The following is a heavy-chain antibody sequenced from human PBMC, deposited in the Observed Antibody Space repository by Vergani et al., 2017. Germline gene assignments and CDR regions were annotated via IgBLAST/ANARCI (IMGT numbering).Heavy chain of an antibody. Sequence: QLQLQESGPGLVKPSETLSLTCTVSGGSISSSSYYWGWIRQPPGKGLEWIGSIYYSGSTYYNPSLKSRVTISVDTSKNQFSLKLSSVTAADTAVYYCARVRYYGSGSYYNRYNWFDPWGQGTLVTVSS. J-gene: IGHJ5*02. CDR1: GGSISSSSYY. CDR3: ARVRYYGSGSYYNRYNWFDP. D-gene: IGHD3-10*01. V-gene: IGHV4-39*07. CDR2: IYYSGST.